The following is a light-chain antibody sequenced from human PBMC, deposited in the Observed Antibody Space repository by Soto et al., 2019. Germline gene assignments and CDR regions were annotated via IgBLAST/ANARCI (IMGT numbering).Light chain of an antibody. CDR1: SGDIGAYNY. CDR3: SSYGGSNNLL. J-gene: IGLJ2*01. Sequence: QSALTQPRSVSGSPGQSVTFSCTGTSGDIGAYNYVSWYQFHPGKAPKLILYEVTKRPSGVPDRFSGSKSGNTASLTVSGLQAEDEAEYYCSSYGGSNNLLFGGGTKLTVL. CDR2: EVT. V-gene: IGLV2-8*01.